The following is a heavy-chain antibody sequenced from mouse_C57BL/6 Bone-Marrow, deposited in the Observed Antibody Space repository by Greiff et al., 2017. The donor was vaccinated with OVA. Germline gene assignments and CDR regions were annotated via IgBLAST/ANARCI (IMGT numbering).Heavy chain of an antibody. CDR1: GYTFTSYW. CDR3: ARWRYYARNC. Sequence: QVQLQQPGAELVKPGASVKMSCKASGYTFTSYWITWVKQRPGQGLEWIGDIYPGSGSTNYNEKFKSKATLTVDTSSSTAYMQLSSLTSEDSSVYCWARWRYYARNCWGQRTSVTVSS. V-gene: IGHV1-55*01. CDR2: IYPGSGST. J-gene: IGHJ4*01.